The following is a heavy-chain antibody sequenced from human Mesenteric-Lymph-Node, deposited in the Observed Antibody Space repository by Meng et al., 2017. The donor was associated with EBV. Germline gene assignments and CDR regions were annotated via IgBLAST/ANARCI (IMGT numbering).Heavy chain of an antibody. CDR2: IYYSGSA. CDR3: ARGWTLTYCGA. D-gene: IGHD2-21*01. J-gene: IGHJ4*02. CDR1: GGSISSGSYY. Sequence: REVQESGPGLVKPSETLSLTCTVSGGSISSGSYYWVWIRQPPGKGLEWIGSIYYSGSAHHNPSLKSRVTISVDTSKNQFSLKLSSVTAADTAVYYCARGWTLTYCGAWGQGTLVTVSS. V-gene: IGHV4-39*07.